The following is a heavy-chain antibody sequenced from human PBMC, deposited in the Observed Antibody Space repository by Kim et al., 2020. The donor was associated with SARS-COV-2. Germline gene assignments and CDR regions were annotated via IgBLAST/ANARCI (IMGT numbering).Heavy chain of an antibody. D-gene: IGHD6-19*01. J-gene: IGHJ4*01. Sequence: GGSLRLSCAASGFTVSSYYMSWVRQAPGKGLEWVSDIYSGGSTYYAAAVKGRCTISTDNSKKTPYLQLISLLAEDTAAYYCARGASSGGYDAYFDYLG. CDR2: IYSGGST. CDR3: ARGASSGGYDAYFDY. CDR1: GFTVSSYY. V-gene: IGHV3-53*01.